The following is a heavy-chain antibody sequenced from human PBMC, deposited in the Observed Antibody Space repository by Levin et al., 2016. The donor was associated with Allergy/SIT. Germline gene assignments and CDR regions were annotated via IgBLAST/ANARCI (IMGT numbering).Heavy chain of an antibody. V-gene: IGHV5-51*01. D-gene: IGHD2-2*01. Sequence: VRQMPGKGLEWMGIIYPGDSDTRYSPSFQGQVTISADKSISTAYLQWSSLKASDTAMYFCARHNPAIDGDFHFWGQGTLVTVSS. J-gene: IGHJ4*02. CDR3: ARHNPAIDGDFHF. CDR2: IYPGDSDT.